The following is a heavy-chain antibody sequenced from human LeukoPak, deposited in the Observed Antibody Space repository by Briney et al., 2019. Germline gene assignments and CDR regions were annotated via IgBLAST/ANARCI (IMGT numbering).Heavy chain of an antibody. Sequence: ASVKVSCKASGYTFTGYYMHWVRQAPGQGLEWMGWINPNSGGTNYAQKFQGRVTMTRDTSISTAYMELSSLRSEDTAVYYCARGPRMAARGFFGYWGQGTLVTVSS. CDR1: GYTFTGYY. D-gene: IGHD6-6*01. CDR3: ARGPRMAARGFFGY. CDR2: INPNSGGT. V-gene: IGHV1-2*02. J-gene: IGHJ4*02.